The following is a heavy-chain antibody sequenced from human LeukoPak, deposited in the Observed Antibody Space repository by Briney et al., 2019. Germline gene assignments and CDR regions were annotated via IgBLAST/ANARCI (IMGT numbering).Heavy chain of an antibody. CDR3: ARGDLVRHYYYMDV. D-gene: IGHD6-6*01. J-gene: IGHJ6*03. CDR2: INPNIGDT. Sequence: ASVKVSCKASGYTFTGYYVHWVRQAPGQGLEWIGWINPNIGDTNYPQKFQGRVTMTRDTSTSTAYMELSGLRSDDTAVYYCARGDLVRHYYYMDVWGKGTTVTVSS. V-gene: IGHV1-2*02. CDR1: GYTFTGYY.